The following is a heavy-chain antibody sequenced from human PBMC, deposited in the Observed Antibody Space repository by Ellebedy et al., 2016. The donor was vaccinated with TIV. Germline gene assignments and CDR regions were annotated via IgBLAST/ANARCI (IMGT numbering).Heavy chain of an antibody. CDR3: VKDSDQWLRVSPFDY. Sequence: PGGSLRLSCAASGFTFSSLAMNWVRQAPGKGLEWVSGISGSGVTTYYADSVKGRFTISRDNSKNTLSRQMNSLRAEDTALYYCVKDSDQWLRVSPFDYWGQGTLATVSS. J-gene: IGHJ4*02. CDR1: GFTFSSLA. V-gene: IGHV3-23*01. D-gene: IGHD5-12*01. CDR2: ISGSGVTT.